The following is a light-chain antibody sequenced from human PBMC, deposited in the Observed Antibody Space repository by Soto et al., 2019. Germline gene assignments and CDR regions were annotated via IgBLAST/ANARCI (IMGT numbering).Light chain of an antibody. CDR1: QSVSSN. V-gene: IGKV3-15*01. CDR3: QHYATSQYT. CDR2: GAS. Sequence: EILMTQSPATLSVSPGERATVSCRASQSVSSNLAWYQQKPGQAPRLLIYGASTRATGIPARFSGSGSGTEFTLTINRLEPEDCAVYYCQHYATSQYTFGQGTKLEIK. J-gene: IGKJ2*01.